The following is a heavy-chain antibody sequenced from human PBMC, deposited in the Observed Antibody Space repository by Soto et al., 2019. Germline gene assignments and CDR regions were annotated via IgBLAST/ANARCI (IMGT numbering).Heavy chain of an antibody. CDR3: GKGEMATIRCAFDI. J-gene: IGHJ3*02. CDR1: GFTFSSYA. V-gene: IGHV3-23*01. D-gene: IGHD5-12*01. Sequence: EVQLLESGGGLVQPGGSLRLSCAASGFTFSSYAMSWVRQAPGKGLEWVSAISGSGGSTYYADSVKGRFTISRYNSKNAMYLQMNSLRAEDTAVYYCGKGEMATIRCAFDIWGQGTMVTVSS. CDR2: ISGSGGST.